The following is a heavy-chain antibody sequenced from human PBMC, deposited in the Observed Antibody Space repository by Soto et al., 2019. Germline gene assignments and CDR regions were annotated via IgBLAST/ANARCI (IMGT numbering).Heavy chain of an antibody. D-gene: IGHD5-18*01. Sequence: VASVKVSCKASGYTFTSYAMHWVRQAPGQRLEWMGWINAYNGNTNYAQKLQGRVTMTTDTSTSTAYMELRSLRSDDTAVYYCARDTAMSLPDAWGQGTLVTVSS. CDR3: ARDTAMSLPDA. V-gene: IGHV1-18*01. CDR1: GYTFTSYA. CDR2: INAYNGNT. J-gene: IGHJ4*02.